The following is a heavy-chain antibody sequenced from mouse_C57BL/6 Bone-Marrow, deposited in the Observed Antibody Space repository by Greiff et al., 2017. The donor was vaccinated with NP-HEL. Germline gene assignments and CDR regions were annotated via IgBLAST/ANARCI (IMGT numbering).Heavy chain of an antibody. CDR1: FSSFIHSF. V-gene: IGHV1-80*01. J-gene: IGHJ2*01. Sequence: QEQLKQSGAELVKPRSSSHPLFPSSFSSFIHSFINFFNHIPGKGLEWIGQIYPGDGDTNYNGKFKGKATLTADKSSSTAYMQLSSLTSEDSAVYFCAKDWNYFDYWGQGTTLTVSS. CDR2: IYPGDGDT. D-gene: IGHD4-1*01. CDR3: AKDWNYFDY.